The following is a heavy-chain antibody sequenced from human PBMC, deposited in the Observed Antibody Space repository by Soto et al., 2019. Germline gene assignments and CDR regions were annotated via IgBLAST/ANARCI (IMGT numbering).Heavy chain of an antibody. D-gene: IGHD3-16*01. J-gene: IGHJ4*02. CDR3: ARVGAWALRNLDY. CDR1: GYTFRYDD. V-gene: IGHV1-8*01. Sequence: ASVKVSCKASGYTFRYDDIIWVRQATGQGLEWMGWMNPNSGNTGYAQKFQGRITMTRNTSISTAYMEMSSLTSEDTAVYYCARVGAWALRNLDYWGQGTRVTVSS. CDR2: MNPNSGNT.